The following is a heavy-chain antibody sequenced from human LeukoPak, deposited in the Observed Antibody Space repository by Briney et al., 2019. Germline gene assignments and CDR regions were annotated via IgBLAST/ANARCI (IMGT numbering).Heavy chain of an antibody. CDR2: ISAYNGNT. CDR1: GYTFTSYG. J-gene: IGHJ4*02. CDR3: AREILYDYVWGSYGYYFDY. V-gene: IGHV1-18*01. D-gene: IGHD3-16*01. Sequence: GASVKVSCKASGYTFTSYGISWVRQAPGQGLEWMGWISAYNGNTNYAQKLQGRVTMTTDTSTSTAYMELRSLRSDDTAVYYCAREILYDYVWGSYGYYFDYWGQGTLVTVSS.